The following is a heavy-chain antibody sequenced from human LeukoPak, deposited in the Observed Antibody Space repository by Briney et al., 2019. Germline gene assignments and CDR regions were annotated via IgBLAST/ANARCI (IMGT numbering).Heavy chain of an antibody. CDR2: ISYDGSNK. CDR3: ARSGDYGLGYYGMGV. J-gene: IGHJ6*02. Sequence: GGSLRLSCAASGFTFSSYAMHWVRQAPGKGLEWVAVISYDGSNKYYADSVKGRFTISRDNSKNTLYLQMNSLRAEDTAVYYCARSGDYGLGYYGMGVWGQGTTVTVSS. D-gene: IGHD4-17*01. CDR1: GFTFSSYA. V-gene: IGHV3-30-3*01.